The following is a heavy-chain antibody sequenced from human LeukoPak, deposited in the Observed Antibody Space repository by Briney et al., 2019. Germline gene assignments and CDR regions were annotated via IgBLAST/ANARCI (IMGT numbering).Heavy chain of an antibody. CDR3: ARDQLAYSGYDTLFDY. V-gene: IGHV3-64*04. CDR2: ISSNGGST. Sequence: GGSLRLSCSASGFTFSSYAMHWVRQAPGKGLEYVSAISSNGGSTYYAESVKGRFTISRDNSKNTLYLQLNSLRPDDTAVYYCARDQLAYSGYDTLFDYWGQGTLVTVSS. D-gene: IGHD5-12*01. CDR1: GFTFSSYA. J-gene: IGHJ4*02.